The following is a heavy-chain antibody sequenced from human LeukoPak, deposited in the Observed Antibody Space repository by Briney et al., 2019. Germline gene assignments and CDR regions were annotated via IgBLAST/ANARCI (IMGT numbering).Heavy chain of an antibody. J-gene: IGHJ4*02. V-gene: IGHV4-34*01. CDR1: EESLTLHYY. D-gene: IGHD3-3*01. CDR2: VNHSGIT. CDR3: ARLLLSGGLDS. Sequence: SETLSLSCAVSEESLTLHYYWVWIRQSRGRGLEWIGEVNHSGITNYSPSLKSRVFISVDTSKNQFSLKFTSVTAADTAVYYCARLLLSGGLDSWGQGTLVTVSS.